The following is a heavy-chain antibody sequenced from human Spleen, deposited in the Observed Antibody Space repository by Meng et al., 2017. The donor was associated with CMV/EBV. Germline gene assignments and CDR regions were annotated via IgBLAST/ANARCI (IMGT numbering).Heavy chain of an antibody. J-gene: IGHJ4*02. V-gene: IGHV4-39*07. CDR1: GDSVSSATYY. D-gene: IGHD1-26*01. CDR3: ARGGNFYSRFDY. Sequence: SETLSLTCTVSGDSVSSATYYWTWIRQPPGRGLEWIGSMFYNWNTYYNPSLKSRVTISVHTSKNQFSLNLNSVTAADTAVYYCARGGNFYSRFDYWGPGTLVTVSS. CDR2: MFYNWNT.